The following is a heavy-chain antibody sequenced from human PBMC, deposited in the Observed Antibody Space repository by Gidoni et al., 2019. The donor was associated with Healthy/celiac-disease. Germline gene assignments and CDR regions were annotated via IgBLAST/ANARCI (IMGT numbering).Heavy chain of an antibody. CDR3: ARHLFVREWELLNWFDP. CDR2: IYYSGST. Sequence: QLQLQQSGPGLVKPSETLSLTCTVSGGSLSSSSYYWGWIRQPPGKGLEWIGSIYYSGSTYYNPSLKSRVTISVDTSKNQFSLKLSSVTAADTAVYYCARHLFVREWELLNWFDPWGQGTLVTVSS. CDR1: GGSLSSSSYY. D-gene: IGHD1-26*01. V-gene: IGHV4-39*01. J-gene: IGHJ5*02.